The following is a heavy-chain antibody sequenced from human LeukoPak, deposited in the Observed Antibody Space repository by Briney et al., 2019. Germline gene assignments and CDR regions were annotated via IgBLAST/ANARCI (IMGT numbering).Heavy chain of an antibody. Sequence: GESLKISCKGSGYKYTSYWIGWVRQMPGKGLEWMGIIYPSDSDTRYSPSFQGQVTISADKSISTAYLQWSSLKASDSAMYYCASGYYYYFDYWGPGTVVTVSS. J-gene: IGHJ4*02. CDR2: IYPSDSDT. CDR1: GYKYTSYW. CDR3: ASGYYYYFDY. D-gene: IGHD3-22*01. V-gene: IGHV5-51*01.